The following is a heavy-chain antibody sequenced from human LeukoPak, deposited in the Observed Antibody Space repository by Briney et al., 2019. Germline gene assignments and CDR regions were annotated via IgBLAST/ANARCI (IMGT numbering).Heavy chain of an antibody. CDR2: IYTSGST. CDR1: GGSVSTYF. Sequence: SETLSLTCSVSGGSVSTYFWTWIRQPAGKGLEWIGVIYTSGSTDYNPSLTSRVVMSVDKSKNQFSLRLTSVTAADTAVYYCARSPSWQSAGWFDPWGQGTLVTVSS. D-gene: IGHD5-12*01. V-gene: IGHV4-4*07. CDR3: ARSPSWQSAGWFDP. J-gene: IGHJ5*02.